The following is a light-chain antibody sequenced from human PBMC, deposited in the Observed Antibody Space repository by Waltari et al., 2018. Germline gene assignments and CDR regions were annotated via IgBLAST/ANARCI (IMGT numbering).Light chain of an antibody. CDR3: ATRDDTLSGPVV. J-gene: IGLJ2*01. CDR1: GSNIGRNY. Sequence: QSMLIQPPSASGTPGQRVTISCSGSGSNIGRNYVYWYQQFPGTAPKILFFRNNQRTSGVPDRFSASKSGTSASLAISGLRSEDEADYYCATRDDTLSGPVVFGGGTRLTVL. CDR2: RNN. V-gene: IGLV1-47*01.